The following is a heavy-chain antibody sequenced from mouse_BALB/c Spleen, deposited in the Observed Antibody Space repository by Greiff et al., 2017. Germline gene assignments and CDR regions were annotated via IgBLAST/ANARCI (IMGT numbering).Heavy chain of an antibody. CDR1: GFTFSSYA. V-gene: IGHV5-9-4*01. CDR3: ARREVYDGLRGSYFDY. Sequence: DVKLVESGGGLVKPGGSLKLSCAASGFTFSSYAMSWVRQSPEKRLEWVAEISSGGSYTYYPDTVTGRFTISRDNAKNTLYLEMSSLRSEDTAMYYCARREVYDGLRGSYFDYWGQGTTLTVSS. CDR2: ISSGGSYT. D-gene: IGHD2-3*01. J-gene: IGHJ2*01.